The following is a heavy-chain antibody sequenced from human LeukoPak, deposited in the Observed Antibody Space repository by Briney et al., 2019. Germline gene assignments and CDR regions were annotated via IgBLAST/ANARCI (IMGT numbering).Heavy chain of an antibody. D-gene: IGHD3-9*01. J-gene: IGHJ4*02. CDR1: GFTFSSYA. CDR2: ISGSGAGT. Sequence: GGSLRLSCAASGFTFSSYAMSWVRQAPGKGLEWVSAISGSGAGTYYADSVRGRFTISRDNSKNTLYLQMNSLRADDTAIYYCARGLDTVDISTGFDSWGQGTLVTVSS. V-gene: IGHV3-23*01. CDR3: ARGLDTVDISTGFDS.